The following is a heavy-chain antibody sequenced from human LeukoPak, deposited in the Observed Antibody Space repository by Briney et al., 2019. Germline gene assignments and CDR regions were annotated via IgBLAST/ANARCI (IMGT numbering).Heavy chain of an antibody. D-gene: IGHD3-10*01. CDR2: ISWNSGSI. CDR3: APLYGAGSYYNDYGMDV. J-gene: IGHJ6*02. V-gene: IGHV3-9*01. CDR1: GFTFDDYA. Sequence: GGSLRLSCAASGFTFDDYAMHWVRQAPGKGLEWVSGISWNSGSIGYADSVKGRFTISRDNAKNSLYLQMNSLRAEDTVLYYCAPLYGAGSYYNDYGMDVWGQGTTVTVSS.